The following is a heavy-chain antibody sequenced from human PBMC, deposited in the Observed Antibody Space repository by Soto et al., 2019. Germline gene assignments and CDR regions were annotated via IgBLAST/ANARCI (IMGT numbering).Heavy chain of an antibody. V-gene: IGHV1-2*02. D-gene: IGHD3-10*01. J-gene: IGHJ6*02. CDR1: GYTFTGYY. Sequence: ASVKVSCKASGYTFTGYYMHWVRQAPGQGLEWMGWINPNSGGTNYAQKFQGRVTMTRDTSISTAYMELSRLRSDDTAVYYCVDGSGSYWDIYGMDVWGQGTTVTVSS. CDR3: VDGSGSYWDIYGMDV. CDR2: INPNSGGT.